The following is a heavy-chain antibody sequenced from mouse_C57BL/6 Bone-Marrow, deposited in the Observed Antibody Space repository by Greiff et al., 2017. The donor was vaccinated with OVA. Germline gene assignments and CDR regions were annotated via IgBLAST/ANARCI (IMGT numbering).Heavy chain of an antibody. Sequence: VQLQQSGAELVRPGASVKLSCTASGFNIKDDYMHWVKQRPEQGLEWIGWIDPENGDTESASKFQGKATITADTSSNTAYLQLSSLTSDDTAVYYCTPIYYDYNFDYWGQGTTLTVSS. J-gene: IGHJ2*01. CDR2: IDPENGDT. CDR3: TPIYYDYNFDY. D-gene: IGHD2-4*01. CDR1: GFNIKDDY. V-gene: IGHV14-4*01.